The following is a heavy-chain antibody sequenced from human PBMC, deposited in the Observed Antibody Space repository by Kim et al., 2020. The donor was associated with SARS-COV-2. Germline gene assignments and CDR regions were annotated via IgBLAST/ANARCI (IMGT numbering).Heavy chain of an antibody. CDR1: GFTFSSYA. CDR3: AKEGDLSNYYYGMDV. V-gene: IGHV3-23*01. D-gene: IGHD3-16*01. Sequence: GGSLRLSCAASGFTFSSYAMSWVRQAPGKGLEWVSGISSSGGRTYYADSVKGRFTMFRDNSKNTLSLQMNSLRAEDAAVYYCAKEGDLSNYYYGMDVRG. CDR2: ISSSGGRT. J-gene: IGHJ6*02.